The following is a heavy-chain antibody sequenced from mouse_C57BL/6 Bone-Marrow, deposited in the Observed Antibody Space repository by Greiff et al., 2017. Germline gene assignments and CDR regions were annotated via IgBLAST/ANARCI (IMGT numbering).Heavy chain of an antibody. CDR2: TFYSGIT. CDR1: GFSINRDCY. Sequence: VQLQQSGPSLVRPSQTLSLSCTVTGFSINRDCYWILIRQFPGNKLEYIGYTFYSGITYYNPSLESRTYLTRDTSKNQFSLKLSSLTTEDTASYYGALLRDRDVWGTGTTVTVSS. V-gene: IGHV3-3*01. J-gene: IGHJ1*03. D-gene: IGHD1-1*01. CDR3: ALLRDRDV.